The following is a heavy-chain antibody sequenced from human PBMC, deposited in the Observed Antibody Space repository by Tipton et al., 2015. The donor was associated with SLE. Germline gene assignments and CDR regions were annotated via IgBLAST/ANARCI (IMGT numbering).Heavy chain of an antibody. J-gene: IGHJ4*02. V-gene: IGHV4-61*02. CDR3: ARLNTSSTLDF. Sequence: TLSLTCTVSGGSISSGSNFWSWIRQPAGKGLEWIGRIYTSGITNYNPPLKSRVTISVDTSKNQFSLKLTSVTATDTAVYYCARLNTSSTLDFWGQGTLVTVSS. CDR1: GGSISSGSNF. D-gene: IGHD6-13*01. CDR2: IYTSGIT.